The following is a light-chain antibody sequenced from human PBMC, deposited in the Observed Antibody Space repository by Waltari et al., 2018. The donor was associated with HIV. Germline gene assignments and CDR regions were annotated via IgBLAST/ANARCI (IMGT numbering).Light chain of an antibody. CDR2: CDI. V-gene: IGLV1-40*01. J-gene: IGLJ2*01. CDR3: QSYDSSLRASV. CDR1: RSNNGAGYF. Sequence: QSALTQPPSVSGAPGQRVTISCTGNRSNNGAGYFVHWYQPRPGTAPKLLVYCDINRPSGVPDRFSGSKSGTSASLVITGLQAEDEADYYCQSYDSSLRASVFGGGTKLTVL.